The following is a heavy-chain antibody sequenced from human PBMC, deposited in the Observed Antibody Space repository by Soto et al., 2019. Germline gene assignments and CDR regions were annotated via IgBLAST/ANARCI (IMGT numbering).Heavy chain of an antibody. J-gene: IGHJ4*02. CDR1: GFTFSSYT. Sequence: EVQLVESGGGLVKPGGSLRLSCEDSGFTFSSYTMNWVRRAPGKGLEWVSSIRSRSTKTHYADSVRGRYTISRDNDKRSLYLQMNSLRAEDTAVYYCARGPLYYFDYWGQGTLVTVSS. CDR2: IRSRSTKT. V-gene: IGHV3-21*02. CDR3: ARGPLYYFDY.